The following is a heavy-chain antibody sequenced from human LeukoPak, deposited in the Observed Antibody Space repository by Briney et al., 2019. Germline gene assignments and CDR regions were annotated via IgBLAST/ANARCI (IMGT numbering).Heavy chain of an antibody. Sequence: PSETLSLTCAVYGGSFSGYYWSWNRQPPGKGLEWIGEINHSGSTNYNPSLKSRVTISVDTSKNQFSLKLSSVTAADTAVYYCARGRLTMIVVVPDRGYMDVWGKGTTVTVSS. J-gene: IGHJ6*03. CDR3: ARGRLTMIVVVPDRGYMDV. V-gene: IGHV4-34*01. CDR1: GGSFSGYY. CDR2: INHSGST. D-gene: IGHD3-22*01.